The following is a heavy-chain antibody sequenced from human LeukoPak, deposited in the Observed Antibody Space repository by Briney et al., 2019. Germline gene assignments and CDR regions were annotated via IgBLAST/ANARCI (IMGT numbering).Heavy chain of an antibody. CDR2: ISYDGSNK. CDR1: GFTFSSYA. Sequence: GGSLRLSCAASGFTFSSYAMSWVRQAPGKGLEWVAVISYDGSNKYYADSVKGRFTISRDNSKNTLYLQMNSLRAEDTAVYYCAKDRIAAAVNTFDYWGQGTLVTVSS. V-gene: IGHV3-30*18. D-gene: IGHD6-13*01. J-gene: IGHJ4*02. CDR3: AKDRIAAAVNTFDY.